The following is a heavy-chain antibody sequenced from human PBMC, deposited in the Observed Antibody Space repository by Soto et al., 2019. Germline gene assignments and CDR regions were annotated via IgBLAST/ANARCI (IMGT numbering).Heavy chain of an antibody. Sequence: SETLSLTCTVSGGSISSYYWSWIRQPPGKGLEWIGYIYYSGSTNYNPSLKSRVTISVDTSKNHFSLKLTSVTAADTAVYYCAARHFWSGPWTQRRLDYWGQGTLVTVSS. J-gene: IGHJ4*02. D-gene: IGHD3-3*02. CDR2: IYYSGST. CDR3: AARHFWSGPWTQRRLDY. CDR1: GGSISSYY. V-gene: IGHV4-59*12.